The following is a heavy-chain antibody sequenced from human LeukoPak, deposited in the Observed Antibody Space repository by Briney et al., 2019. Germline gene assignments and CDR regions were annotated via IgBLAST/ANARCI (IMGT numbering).Heavy chain of an antibody. CDR1: GLTFSGYA. V-gene: IGHV3-23*01. D-gene: IGHD3-3*01. CDR3: AKGYDFWSGGIDY. CDR2: ISGNSAGT. J-gene: IGHJ4*02. Sequence: GGSLRLSCAASGLTFSGYAMTWVRQAPGKGLEWVSAISGNSAGTYYADSVKGRFTISRDNSKNTLYLQMNSLRAEDTAVYYCAKGYDFWSGGIDYWGQGTLVTASS.